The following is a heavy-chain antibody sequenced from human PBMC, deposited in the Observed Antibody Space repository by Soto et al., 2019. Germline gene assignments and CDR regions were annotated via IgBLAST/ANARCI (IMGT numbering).Heavy chain of an antibody. D-gene: IGHD5-18*01. CDR2: INPNSGGT. J-gene: IGHJ4*02. CDR1: GYTFTDYY. CDR3: ARAPGLQLWFDY. V-gene: IGHV1-2*02. Sequence: ASVKVSCKASGYTFTDYYMHWVRQAPGQGLEWMGWINPNSGGTNYAQKFQGRVTMTRDTSISTAYMELSRLISDDTAVYYCARAPGLQLWFDYWGQGALATVSS.